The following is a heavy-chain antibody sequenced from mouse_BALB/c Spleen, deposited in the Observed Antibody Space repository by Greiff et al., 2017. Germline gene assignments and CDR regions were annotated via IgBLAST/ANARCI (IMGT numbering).Heavy chain of an antibody. CDR3: ARSSFAY. J-gene: IGHJ3*01. CDR1: GYSITSDYA. V-gene: IGHV3-2*02. CDR2: ISYSGST. Sequence: ESGPGLVKPSQSLSLTCTVTGYSITSDYAWNWIRQFPGNKLEWMGYISYSGSTSYNPSLKSRISITRDTSKNQFFLQLNSVTTEDTATYYCARSSFAYWGQGTLVTVSA.